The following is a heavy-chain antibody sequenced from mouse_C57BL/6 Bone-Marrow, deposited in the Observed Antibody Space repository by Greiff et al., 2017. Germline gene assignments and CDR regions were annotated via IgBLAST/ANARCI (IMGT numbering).Heavy chain of an antibody. CDR2: IWSDGST. CDR1: GFSLTSYG. CDR3: ARHGDSSGLHWYFDV. D-gene: IGHD3-2*02. V-gene: IGHV2-6-1*01. J-gene: IGHJ1*03. Sequence: VKLMESGPGLVAPSQSLSITCTVSGFSLTSYGVHWVRQPPGTGLEWLVVIWSDGSTTYNSALKSRLSISKDNAKSQVFFKMNSLQTDDTAMYYCARHGDSSGLHWYFDVWGTGTTVTGSS.